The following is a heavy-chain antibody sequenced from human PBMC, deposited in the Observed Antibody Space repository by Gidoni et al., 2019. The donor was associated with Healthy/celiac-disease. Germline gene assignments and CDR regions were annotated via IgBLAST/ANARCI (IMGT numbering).Heavy chain of an antibody. CDR2: ISGSGGST. CDR3: AKRRFGELSSRDY. J-gene: IGHJ4*02. D-gene: IGHD3-10*01. Sequence: EVQLLESGGGLVQPGGSRRLSCAASGFSFSSYAMRWVRQAPGKGLEWVSAISGSGGSTYYADSVKGRFTISRDNSKNTLYLQMNGLRAEDTAVYYCAKRRFGELSSRDYWGQGTLVTVSS. V-gene: IGHV3-23*01. CDR1: GFSFSSYA.